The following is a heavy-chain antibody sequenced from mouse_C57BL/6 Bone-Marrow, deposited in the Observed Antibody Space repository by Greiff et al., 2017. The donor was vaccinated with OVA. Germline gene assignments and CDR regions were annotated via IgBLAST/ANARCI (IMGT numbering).Heavy chain of an antibody. CDR1: GFTFSDYG. CDR2: ISSGSSTI. D-gene: IGHD3-2*02. Sequence: EVKVVESGGGLVKPGGSLKLSCAASGFTFSDYGMHWVRQAPEKGLEWVAYISSGSSTIYYADTVKGRFTISRDNAKNTLFLQMTSLRSEDTAMYYCARMGQLRPSAIDYWGQGTSVTVSS. J-gene: IGHJ4*01. CDR3: ARMGQLRPSAIDY. V-gene: IGHV5-17*01.